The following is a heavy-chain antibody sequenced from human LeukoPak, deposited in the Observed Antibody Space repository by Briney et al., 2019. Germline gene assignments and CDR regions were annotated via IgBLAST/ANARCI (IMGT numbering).Heavy chain of an antibody. CDR3: ARDKGEYYDSSGYHDY. V-gene: IGHV4-59*01. CDR1: GGSISSYY. D-gene: IGHD3-22*01. CDR2: IYYSGNT. Sequence: SETLSLTCTVSGGSISSYYWRWIRQPPGKGLEWIGYIYYSGNTNYNPSLKSRVTISVDTSKNQFSLKLSSVTAADTAMYYCARDKGEYYDSSGYHDYWGQGTLVTVSS. J-gene: IGHJ4*02.